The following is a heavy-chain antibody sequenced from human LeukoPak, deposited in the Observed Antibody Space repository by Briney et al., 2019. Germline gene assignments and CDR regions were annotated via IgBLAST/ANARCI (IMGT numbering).Heavy chain of an antibody. V-gene: IGHV3-21*01. J-gene: IGHJ3*02. CDR2: ITRVSTYI. D-gene: IGHD4-17*01. CDR1: GFTFSDFA. CDR3: TRDRNDYGDPDAFDI. Sequence: PGGSLKLSCAASGFTFSDFAMNWGRQAPGKGLEWVSSITRVSTYIYYAESVQGRFTISRDNHKDLLYLQLNTLRGDDTGTYYCTRDRNDYGDPDAFDIWGQGTVVTVSS.